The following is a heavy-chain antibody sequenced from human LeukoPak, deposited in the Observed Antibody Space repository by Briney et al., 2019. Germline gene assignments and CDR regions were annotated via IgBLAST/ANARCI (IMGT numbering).Heavy chain of an antibody. D-gene: IGHD3-22*01. Sequence: PGGSLRLSCAASGFTVSSNYMSWVRQAPGKGLEWVSVIYSGGSTYYADSVKGRFTISRDNSKNTLYLQMNSLRAEDTAVYYCARYHYDSSGYFGWGQGTLVTVSS. CDR1: GFTVSSNY. J-gene: IGHJ4*02. V-gene: IGHV3-53*01. CDR3: ARYHYDSSGYFG. CDR2: IYSGGST.